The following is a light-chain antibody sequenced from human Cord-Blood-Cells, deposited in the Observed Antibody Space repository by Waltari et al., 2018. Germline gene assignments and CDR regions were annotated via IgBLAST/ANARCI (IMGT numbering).Light chain of an antibody. CDR3: QQYGSSPFT. Sequence: EIALTQSPGPLSLSPGARATLSCRASQSVSSSYLAWYQQKPGQAPRLLIHGASSRATGIPDRFSGSGSGTDFTLTISRLEPEDFAVYYCQQYGSSPFTFGPGTKVDIK. V-gene: IGKV3-20*01. CDR1: QSVSSSY. J-gene: IGKJ3*01. CDR2: GAS.